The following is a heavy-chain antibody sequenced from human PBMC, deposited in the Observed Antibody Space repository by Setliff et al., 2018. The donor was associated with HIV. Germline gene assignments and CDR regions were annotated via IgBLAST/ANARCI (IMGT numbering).Heavy chain of an antibody. Sequence: ASVKVSCKASGYTFTDYAIYWMRQAPGQRLEWLGWINAGNGNTEYSQNFQGRVTISRDTSASTAYMELSSLRSEDTAVYYCARNWGVEYYDILTGYYIIPPNLDYWGQGTLVTVSS. CDR2: INAGNGNT. J-gene: IGHJ4*02. CDR1: GYTFTDYA. CDR3: ARNWGVEYYDILTGYYIIPPNLDY. V-gene: IGHV1-3*01. D-gene: IGHD3-9*01.